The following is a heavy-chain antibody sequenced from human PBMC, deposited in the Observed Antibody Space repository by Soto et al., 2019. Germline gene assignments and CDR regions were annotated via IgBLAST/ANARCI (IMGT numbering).Heavy chain of an antibody. D-gene: IGHD3-10*01. J-gene: IGHJ5*02. V-gene: IGHV3-48*01. Sequence: GGSLRLSCAASGFTFSSYSMNWVRQAPGKGLEWVSYISSSSSTIYYADSVKGRFTISRDNAKNSLYLQMNSLRAEDTAVYYCARDCPAGMVRGVCRGFDPWGQGTLVTVSS. CDR2: ISSSSSTI. CDR3: ARDCPAGMVRGVCRGFDP. CDR1: GFTFSSYS.